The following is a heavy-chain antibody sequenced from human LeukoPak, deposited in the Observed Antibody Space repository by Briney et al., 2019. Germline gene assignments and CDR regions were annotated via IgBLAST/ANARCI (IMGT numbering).Heavy chain of an antibody. CDR1: GGSISSSNW. J-gene: IGHJ3*02. V-gene: IGHV4-4*02. Sequence: SETLSLTCAVSGGSISSSNWWSWVRQPPGKGLEWIGEIYHSGSTNYNPSLKSRVTISVDKSKNQFSLKLSSVTAAGTAVYYRASHGSGSYYTSDDAFDIWGQGTMVTVSS. CDR3: ASHGSGSYYTSDDAFDI. D-gene: IGHD3-10*01. CDR2: IYHSGST.